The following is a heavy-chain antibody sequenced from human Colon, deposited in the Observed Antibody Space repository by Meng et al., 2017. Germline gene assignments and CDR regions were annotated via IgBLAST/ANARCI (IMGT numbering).Heavy chain of an antibody. CDR3: TRDSPLVASIYYLEY. CDR2: ISAYNGDT. J-gene: IGHJ4*02. CDR1: GYTFTNNG. V-gene: IGHV1-18*01. D-gene: IGHD5-12*01. Sequence: QVQLVQSGAELKKPGASVKVSCQASGYTFTNNGISWVRQVPGQGPEWMGWISAYNGDTKYEEKFQGRVTMTTDTSSSTAYMELRSLRSDDTAVYYCTRDSPLVASIYYLEYWGQGTLVTVSS.